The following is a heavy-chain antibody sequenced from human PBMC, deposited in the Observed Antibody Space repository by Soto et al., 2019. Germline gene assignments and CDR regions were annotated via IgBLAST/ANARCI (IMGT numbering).Heavy chain of an antibody. CDR1: GVTFSSYA. Sequence: EVQLLESGGGLVQPGGSLRLSCAASGVTFSSYAMSWVRQAPGKGLEWVSAISGSGGSTYYADSVKGRFTISRDNSKNTLYLQMNSLRAEDTAVYYCAKDSSGYVCCAYWGQGTLVTFSS. J-gene: IGHJ4*02. V-gene: IGHV3-23*01. D-gene: IGHD2-2*01. CDR2: ISGSGGST. CDR3: AKDSSGYVCCAY.